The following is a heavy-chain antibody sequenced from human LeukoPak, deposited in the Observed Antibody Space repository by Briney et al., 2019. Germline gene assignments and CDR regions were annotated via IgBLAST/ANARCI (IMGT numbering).Heavy chain of an antibody. Sequence: PSETLSLTCAVYGGSFSGYYWSWLRQPPGKGLEWIGEINHRGRTTYNPSLKNRVTISVDTSKNQFSLKLSSVTAADTDVYYCASGYSYYYGMDVWGQGTTVTVSS. CDR1: GGSFSGYY. V-gene: IGHV4-34*01. J-gene: IGHJ6*02. D-gene: IGHD2-21*01. CDR2: INHRGRT. CDR3: ASGYSYYYGMDV.